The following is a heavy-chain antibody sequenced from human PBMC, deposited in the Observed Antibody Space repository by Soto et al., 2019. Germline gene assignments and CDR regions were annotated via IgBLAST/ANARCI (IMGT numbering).Heavy chain of an antibody. V-gene: IGHV5-10-1*01. CDR2: FDPSDSYT. CDR1: GYSFTSYW. CDR3: ARESRFRIFVSEYNVRDV. Sequence: GESLKISCKGSGYSFTSYWISWVRQMPGKGLEWMGGFDPSDSYTKYSPSFQGHVTISADKSISTAYLQWSSLNASDTAMYYCARESRFRIFVSEYNVRDVRGQENTVTLSS. D-gene: IGHD3-3*01. J-gene: IGHJ6*02.